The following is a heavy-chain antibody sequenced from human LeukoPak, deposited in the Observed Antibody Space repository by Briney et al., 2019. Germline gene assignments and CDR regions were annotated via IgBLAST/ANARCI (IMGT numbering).Heavy chain of an antibody. Sequence: PSETLSLTCTVSGASISSNTYYWSWIRQPAVKGLEWIGRIYSNGNINYNPTLEGRVTISADRSKNQVSLKVNSVTAADTAVYYCARASDLYDTSQHFDLWGRGTLITVSS. CDR1: GASISSNTYY. J-gene: IGHJ2*01. CDR2: IYSNGNI. V-gene: IGHV4-61*02. CDR3: ARASDLYDTSQHFDL. D-gene: IGHD3-22*01.